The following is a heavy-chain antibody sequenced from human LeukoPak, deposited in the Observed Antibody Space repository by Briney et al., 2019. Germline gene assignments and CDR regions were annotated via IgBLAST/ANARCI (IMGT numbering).Heavy chain of an antibody. Sequence: ASVKVSCKASGYTFTSYDINWVRQATGQGLEWMGWMNPNSGNTGYAQKFQGRVTMTRNTSISTAYMELSSLRSEDTAVYYCATDLRSIAAPDAFDIWGQGTMVTVSS. J-gene: IGHJ3*02. D-gene: IGHD6-6*01. CDR2: MNPNSGNT. CDR1: GYTFTSYD. CDR3: ATDLRSIAAPDAFDI. V-gene: IGHV1-8*01.